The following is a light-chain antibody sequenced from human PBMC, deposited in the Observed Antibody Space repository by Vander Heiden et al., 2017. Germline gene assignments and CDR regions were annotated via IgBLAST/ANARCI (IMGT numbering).Light chain of an antibody. CDR2: RDT. J-gene: IGLJ3*02. CDR1: TIGTKS. Sequence: SYDLTQPLPASGAPGQTARIACGGDTIGTKSVHWYHQRPGQAPVLVIYRDTNRPSGIPERFSGSNSGNTATLTISGSQAGDEGDYFCQVWDRNAVVFGGGTKLTVL. CDR3: QVWDRNAVV. V-gene: IGLV3-9*01.